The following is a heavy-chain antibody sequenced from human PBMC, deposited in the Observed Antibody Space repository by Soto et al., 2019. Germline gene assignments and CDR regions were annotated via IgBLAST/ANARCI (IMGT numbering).Heavy chain of an antibody. CDR1: GFTFSSYS. V-gene: IGHV3-21*01. Sequence: GGSLRLSCAASGFTFSSYSMNWVRQAPGKGLEWVSSISSSSSYIYYADSVKGRFTISRDNAKKSLYLQMNSLRAEDTAVYYCARVKQLVHSVLFNYYYMDVWGKGTTVTVSS. J-gene: IGHJ6*03. D-gene: IGHD6-6*01. CDR3: ARVKQLVHSVLFNYYYMDV. CDR2: ISSSSSYI.